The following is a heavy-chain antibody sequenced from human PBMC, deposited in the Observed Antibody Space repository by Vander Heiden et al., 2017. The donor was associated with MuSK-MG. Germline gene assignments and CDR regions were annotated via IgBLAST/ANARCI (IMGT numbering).Heavy chain of an antibody. V-gene: IGHV6-1*01. J-gene: IGHJ4*02. CDR1: GDSVPSHSAA. CDR2: TYHRAKWYN. CDR3: ARVLGSSSWFN. D-gene: IGHD6-13*01. Sequence: QVQLQQSGPGPVKPSQTPPLTAALPGDSVPSHSAACNWIRQSPSRALQWLGRTYHRAKWYNDYAVSVKSRITINPDTSKNQFALQLNSVTPEDTAVYYCARVLGSSSWFNWGQGTLVTVSS.